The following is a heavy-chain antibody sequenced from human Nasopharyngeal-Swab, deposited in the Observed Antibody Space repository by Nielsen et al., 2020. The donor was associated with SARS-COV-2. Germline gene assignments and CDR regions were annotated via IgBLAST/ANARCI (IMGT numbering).Heavy chain of an antibody. D-gene: IGHD2-21*01. Sequence: GESLKISCTASGFTFGDYAMSWVRQAPGKGLEWVGFIRSKAYGGTTEYAASVKGRFTISRDDSKSIAYLQMNSLKTEDTAVYYCTRGGLYGMDVWGQGTTVTVSS. J-gene: IGHJ6*02. CDR1: GFTFGDYA. CDR3: TRGGLYGMDV. V-gene: IGHV3-49*04. CDR2: IRSKAYGGTT.